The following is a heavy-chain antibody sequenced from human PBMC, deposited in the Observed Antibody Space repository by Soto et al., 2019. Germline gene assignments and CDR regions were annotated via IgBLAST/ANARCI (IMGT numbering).Heavy chain of an antibody. Sequence: PGESLKISCQGSGYRFTNFWIGWVRQRPGKGLEWMGIIYSRDSDTRYSPSFQGQVTISVDSSISTAYLQWSSLKASDTAIYYCARAPYNHSDRDFDFWGQGTLVTVSS. V-gene: IGHV5-51*01. J-gene: IGHJ4*02. D-gene: IGHD1-20*01. CDR3: ARAPYNHSDRDFDF. CDR1: GYRFTNFW. CDR2: IYSRDSDT.